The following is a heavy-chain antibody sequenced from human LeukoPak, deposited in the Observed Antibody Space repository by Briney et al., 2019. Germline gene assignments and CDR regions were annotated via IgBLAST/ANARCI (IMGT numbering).Heavy chain of an antibody. CDR3: ARGYCSSTSCYNLDY. CDR1: GGCISSYY. Sequence: TSETLSLTCTVSGGCISSYYWSWIRQPPGKGLEWIGYIYYSGSTNYNPSLKSRVTISVDTSKNQFSLKLSSVTAADTAVYYCARGYCSSTSCYNLDYWGQGTLVTVSS. CDR2: IYYSGST. D-gene: IGHD2-2*02. V-gene: IGHV4-59*01. J-gene: IGHJ4*02.